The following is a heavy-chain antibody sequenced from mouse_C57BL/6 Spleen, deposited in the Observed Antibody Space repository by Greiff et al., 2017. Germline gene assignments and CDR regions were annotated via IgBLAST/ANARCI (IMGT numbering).Heavy chain of an antibody. D-gene: IGHD1-1*01. CDR1: GYTFTSYW. CDR2: IDPSDSET. V-gene: IGHV1-52*01. Sequence: QVQLQQPGAELVRPGSSVKLSCKASGYTFTSYWMHWVKQRPIQGLEWIGNIDPSDSETHYNQKFKDKATLTVDKSSSTAYMQLSSLTSEDSAVYYCARRDYGSSPLDYWGQGTLVTVSA. J-gene: IGHJ3*01. CDR3: ARRDYGSSPLDY.